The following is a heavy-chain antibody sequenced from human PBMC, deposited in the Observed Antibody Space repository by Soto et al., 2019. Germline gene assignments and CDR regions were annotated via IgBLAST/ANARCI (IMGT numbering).Heavy chain of an antibody. CDR2: ISWNSGSI. D-gene: IGHD4-17*01. CDR1: GFTFDDYA. Sequence: GGSLRLSCAASGFTFDDYAMHWVRQAPGKGLEWVSGISWNSGSIGYADSVKGRFTISRDNAKNSLYLQMNSLRAEDTALYYCAKATYGDYLDAFDIWGQGTMVTVSS. J-gene: IGHJ3*02. CDR3: AKATYGDYLDAFDI. V-gene: IGHV3-9*01.